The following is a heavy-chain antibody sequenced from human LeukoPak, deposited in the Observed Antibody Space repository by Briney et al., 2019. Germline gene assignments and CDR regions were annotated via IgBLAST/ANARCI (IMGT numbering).Heavy chain of an antibody. J-gene: IGHJ4*02. CDR3: AREYPGFDY. V-gene: IGHV3-48*04. CDR1: GFTFSSYS. Sequence: GGSLRLSCAASGFTFSSYSMNWVRQAPGKGLEWVSYISTGGTTIYYADSVKGRFTISRDNAKNSLYLQMNSLRAEDTAVYYCAREYPGFDYWGQGTLVTVSS. CDR2: ISTGGTTI.